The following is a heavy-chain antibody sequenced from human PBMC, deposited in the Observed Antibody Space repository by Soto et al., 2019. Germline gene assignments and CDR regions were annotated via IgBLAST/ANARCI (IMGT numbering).Heavy chain of an antibody. J-gene: IGHJ4*02. Sequence: PSETLSLTCTVSGGSISSGSYYWGWIRQPPGKGLEWIGSIYYSGSTNYNPSLKSRVTISVDTSKNQFSLKLSSVTAADTAVYYCARHTPAISISDHWGQGTLVTVSS. V-gene: IGHV4-39*01. CDR1: GGSISSGSYY. CDR2: IYYSGST. D-gene: IGHD2-15*01. CDR3: ARHTPAISISDH.